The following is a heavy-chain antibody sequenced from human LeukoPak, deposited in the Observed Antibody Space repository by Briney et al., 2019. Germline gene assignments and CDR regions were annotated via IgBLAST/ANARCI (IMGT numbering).Heavy chain of an antibody. CDR1: GGSISNSNW. V-gene: IGHV4-4*02. CDR2: IYHSGST. CDR3: AFSGGSCYQCFQH. D-gene: IGHD2-15*01. J-gene: IGHJ1*01. Sequence: PSGTLSLTCAVSGGSISNSNWRSWVRQPPGKGLEWIGEIYHSGSTNYNPSLKSRVTISVDKSKNQFSLKLSSVTAADTAVYYCAFSGGSCYQCFQHWGQGTLVTVSS.